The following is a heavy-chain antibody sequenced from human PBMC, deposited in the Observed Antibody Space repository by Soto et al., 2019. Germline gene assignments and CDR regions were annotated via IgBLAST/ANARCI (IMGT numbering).Heavy chain of an antibody. CDR3: ARARFGVVGATNWFDP. J-gene: IGHJ5*02. V-gene: IGHV1-18*01. CDR1: GYTFTSYG. Sequence: QVQLVQSGAEVKKPGASVKVSCKASGYTFTSYGISWVRQAPGQGLEWMGWISAYNGNTNYAQKLQGRVTMTTDTSTSTAYMELRSLSSDDTAVYYGARARFGVVGATNWFDPWGQGTLVTVSS. D-gene: IGHD1-26*01. CDR2: ISAYNGNT.